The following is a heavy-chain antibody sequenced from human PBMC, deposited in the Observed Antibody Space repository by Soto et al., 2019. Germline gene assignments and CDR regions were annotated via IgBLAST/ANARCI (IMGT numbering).Heavy chain of an antibody. J-gene: IGHJ4*02. CDR3: ARHVSRSSGWREYFDY. CDR1: GGSISSYY. D-gene: IGHD6-19*01. CDR2: IYYSGST. V-gene: IGHV4-59*08. Sequence: PSETLSLTCTVSGGSISSYYWSWIRQPPGRGLEWIGYIYYSGSTNYNPSLKSRVTISVDTSKNQFSLKLSSVTAADTAVYYCARHVSRSSGWREYFDYWGQGTLVTVSS.